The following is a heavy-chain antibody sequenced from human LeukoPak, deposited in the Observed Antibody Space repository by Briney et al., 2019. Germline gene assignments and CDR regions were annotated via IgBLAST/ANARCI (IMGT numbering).Heavy chain of an antibody. D-gene: IGHD2-2*01. CDR1: GYSFTSYW. J-gene: IGHJ6*02. CDR3: ARRDGYCSSTSCYADYYYGMDV. V-gene: IGHV5-51*01. CDR2: IYPGDSDT. Sequence: GESLKVSCKGSGYSFTSYWIGWVRQMPGKGLEWMGIIYPGDSDTTYSPSFQGQVTISADKSISTAYLQWSSLKASDTAMYYCARRDGYCSSTSCYADYYYGMDVWGQGTTVTVSS.